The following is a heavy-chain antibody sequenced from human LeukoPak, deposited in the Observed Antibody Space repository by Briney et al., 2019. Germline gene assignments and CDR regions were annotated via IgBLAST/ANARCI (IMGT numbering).Heavy chain of an antibody. CDR2: INHSGST. CDR1: GGSFSGYY. V-gene: IGHV4-34*01. Sequence: SETLSLTCAVYGGSFSGYYWSWIRQPPGKGLEWIGEINHSGSTNYNPSLKSRVTISVDKSKNQFSLKQISVTAADTAVYYCARLAIFGVGYYYYGMDVWGQGTTVSVSS. J-gene: IGHJ6*02. D-gene: IGHD3-3*01. CDR3: ARLAIFGVGYYYYGMDV.